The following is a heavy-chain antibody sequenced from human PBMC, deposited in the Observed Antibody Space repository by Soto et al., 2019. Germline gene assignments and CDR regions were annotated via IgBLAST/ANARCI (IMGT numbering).Heavy chain of an antibody. Sequence: QVQLHESGPGLVKPSGTLSLTCAVYGCSISSNNLWSLVRQPQLKGLEWIGEMYPSGTINYNPSLKSRVTISVDKSKNQFSLELSPVTAADTAVYYCARHIAVAGKRGFDYWGQGTLVTVSS. D-gene: IGHD6-19*01. CDR1: GCSISSNNL. CDR3: ARHIAVAGKRGFDY. V-gene: IGHV4-4*02. CDR2: MYPSGTI. J-gene: IGHJ4*02.